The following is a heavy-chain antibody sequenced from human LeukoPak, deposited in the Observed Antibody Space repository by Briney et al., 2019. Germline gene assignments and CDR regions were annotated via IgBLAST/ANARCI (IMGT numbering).Heavy chain of an antibody. CDR2: LDESGRP. J-gene: IGHJ6*03. Sequence: PLETLSLTCSVSGGSIRSGDHHWAWVRQPPGKGLEFIGSLDESGRPYYNRPLKSRVSISGDTSGKQFSLNLTSVTAADTAVYFCARDLGGYPFFMDVWGRGTTVIVSS. CDR3: ARDLGGYPFFMDV. CDR1: GGSIRSGDHH. D-gene: IGHD2-15*01. V-gene: IGHV4-39*07.